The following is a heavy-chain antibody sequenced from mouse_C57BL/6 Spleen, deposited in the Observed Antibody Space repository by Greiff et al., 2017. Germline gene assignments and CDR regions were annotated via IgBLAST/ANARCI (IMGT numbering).Heavy chain of an antibody. Sequence: EVKLQESGPGMVKPSQSLSLTCTVTGYSITSGYDWHWIRHFPGNKLEWMGYISYSGSTNYNPSLKSRISITHDTSKNHFFLKLNSVTTEDTATYYCARAPLYYGNLHFAMDYWGQGTSVTVAS. V-gene: IGHV3-1*01. CDR3: ARAPLYYGNLHFAMDY. D-gene: IGHD2-1*01. J-gene: IGHJ4*01. CDR2: ISYSGST. CDR1: GYSITSGYD.